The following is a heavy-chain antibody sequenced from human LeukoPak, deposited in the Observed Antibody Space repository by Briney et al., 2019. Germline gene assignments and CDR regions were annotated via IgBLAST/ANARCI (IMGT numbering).Heavy chain of an antibody. CDR3: ARVSGSYGDLSYFDY. CDR2: TYYRSKRYN. CDR1: GDSVSSNSAA. Sequence: SQTLSLTCAISGDSVSSNSAAWNWIRQSPSRGLEWLGRTYYRSKRYNDYAVSVKSRITINPDTSKNQFSLQLNSVTPEDTAVYYCARVSGSYGDLSYFDYWGQGTLVTVSS. V-gene: IGHV6-1*01. D-gene: IGHD1-26*01. J-gene: IGHJ4*02.